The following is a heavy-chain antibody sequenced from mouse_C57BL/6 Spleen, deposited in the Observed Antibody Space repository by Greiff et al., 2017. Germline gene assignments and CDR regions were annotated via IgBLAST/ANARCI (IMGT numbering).Heavy chain of an antibody. D-gene: IGHD1-1*01. J-gene: IGHJ2*01. CDR2: ISSGGSYT. CDR1: GFTFSSYG. CDR3: ARHGTTVVAGYYFDY. V-gene: IGHV5-6*01. Sequence: DVQLQESGGDLVKPGGSLKLSCAASGFTFSSYGMSWVRQTPDKRLEWVATISSGGSYTYYPDSVKGRFTISRDNAKNTLYLQMSSLKSEDTAMYYCARHGTTVVAGYYFDYWGQGTTLTVSS.